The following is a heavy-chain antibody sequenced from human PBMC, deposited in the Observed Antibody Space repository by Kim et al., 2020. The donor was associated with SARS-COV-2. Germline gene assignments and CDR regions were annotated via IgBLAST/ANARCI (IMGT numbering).Heavy chain of an antibody. CDR3: ARDPARGGRGDAFDI. Sequence: ASVKVSCKASGYTFTSYYMHWVRQAPGQGLEWMGIINPSGGSTSYAQKFQGRVTMTRDTSTSTVYMELSSLRSEDTAVYYCARDPARGGRGDAFDIWGQGTMVTVSS. V-gene: IGHV1-46*01. J-gene: IGHJ3*02. D-gene: IGHD3-10*01. CDR1: GYTFTSYY. CDR2: INPSGGST.